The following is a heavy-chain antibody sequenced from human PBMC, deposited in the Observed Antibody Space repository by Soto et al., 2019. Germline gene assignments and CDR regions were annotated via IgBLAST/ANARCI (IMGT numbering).Heavy chain of an antibody. D-gene: IGHD3-3*01. J-gene: IGHJ6*03. Sequence: GASVKVSCKASGYTFTSYGISWVRQAPGQGLEWMGWISAYNGNTNYAQKLQGRVTMTTDTSTSTAYMELRSLRSDDTAVYYCARGGNDYDFRSPVASSYYYYMDVWGKGTTVTVSS. CDR3: ARGGNDYDFRSPVASSYYYYMDV. CDR2: ISAYNGNT. V-gene: IGHV1-18*01. CDR1: GYTFTSYG.